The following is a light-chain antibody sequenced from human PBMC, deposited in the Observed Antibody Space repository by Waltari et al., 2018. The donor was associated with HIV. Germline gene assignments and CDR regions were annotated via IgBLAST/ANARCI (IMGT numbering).Light chain of an antibody. J-gene: IGLJ1*01. Sequence: QSALAQPAPVSGSPAPSLTLPCAGAVVARGPELYVSWYQQHPGRAPRLIIYLLSRRPSGVSDRFSGSSSGMSATLTISGLQSDDEAHYYCSSYSTITSLYVFGTGTRVTVL. V-gene: IGLV2-14*01. CDR2: LLS. CDR1: VVARGPELY. CDR3: SSYSTITSLYV.